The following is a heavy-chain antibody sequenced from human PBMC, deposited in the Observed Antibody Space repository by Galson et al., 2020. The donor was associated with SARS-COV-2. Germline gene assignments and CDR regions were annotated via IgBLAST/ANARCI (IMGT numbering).Heavy chain of an antibody. D-gene: IGHD1-26*01. CDR2: IYHSGST. V-gene: IGHV4-38-2*02. J-gene: IGHJ4*02. Sequence: SETLSLTCTVSGYSISSGYYWGWIRQPPGKGLEWIGSIYHSGSTYYNPSLKSRVTISVDTSKNQFSLKLSSVTAADTAVYYCARGGVGATNYVDYWGQGTLVTVSS. CDR1: GYSISSGYY. CDR3: ARGGVGATNYVDY.